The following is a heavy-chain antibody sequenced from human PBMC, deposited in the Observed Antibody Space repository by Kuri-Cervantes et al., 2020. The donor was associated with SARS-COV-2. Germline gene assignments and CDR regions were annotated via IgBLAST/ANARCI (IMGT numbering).Heavy chain of an antibody. J-gene: IGHJ6*03. CDR2: FDPEDGET. Sequence: ASVKVSCKVSGYTLTELSMHWVRQAPGKGLEWMGGFDPEDGETIYAQKFQGRVTMTEDTSTDTAYMELSSLRSEDTAVYYCARAITHCSSTSCYYAWNYYYMDVWGKGTTVTVSS. D-gene: IGHD2-2*01. V-gene: IGHV1-24*01. CDR1: GYTLTELS. CDR3: ARAITHCSSTSCYYAWNYYYMDV.